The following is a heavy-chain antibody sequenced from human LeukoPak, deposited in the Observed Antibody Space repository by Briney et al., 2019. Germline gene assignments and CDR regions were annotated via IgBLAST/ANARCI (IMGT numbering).Heavy chain of an antibody. J-gene: IGHJ4*02. CDR1: GFSLSISGMC. Sequence: ESGPALVKPTQTLTLTCTFSGFSLSISGMCVSWIRQPPGKALEWLARIDWDDDKYYSTSLKTRLTISKDTSKNQVVLTMTNMDPVDTATYYCARIRIVGATYYFDYWGQGTLVTVSS. D-gene: IGHD1-26*01. CDR3: ARIRIVGATYYFDY. CDR2: IDWDDDK. V-gene: IGHV2-70*11.